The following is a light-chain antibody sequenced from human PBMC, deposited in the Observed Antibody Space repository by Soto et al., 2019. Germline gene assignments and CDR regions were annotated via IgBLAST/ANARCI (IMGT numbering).Light chain of an antibody. Sequence: DIQMTQSPSSLSASVGDRVTITCRASQGISNFLAWYQQKPGKVPKLLISAASTLQSGVPSRFSGSGSGTDFTLTITSIQPEDVATYYCQKYSSVITLGQGTRLEIK. J-gene: IGKJ5*01. CDR2: AAS. CDR1: QGISNF. CDR3: QKYSSVIT. V-gene: IGKV1-27*01.